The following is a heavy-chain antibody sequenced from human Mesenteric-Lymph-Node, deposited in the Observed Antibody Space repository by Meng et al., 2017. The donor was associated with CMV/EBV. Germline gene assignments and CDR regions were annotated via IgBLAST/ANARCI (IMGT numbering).Heavy chain of an antibody. D-gene: IGHD2-15*01. Sequence: YGGSFSGYYWSWIPRHPGEGLGWIGEINHSGSTNSPPSLKSRVTISVDTSKNQFSLKLSSVTAADTAVYYCARGPHRIFRPYYFDYWGQGTLVTVSS. CDR3: ARGPHRIFRPYYFDY. J-gene: IGHJ4*02. CDR1: GGSFSGYY. CDR2: INHSGST. V-gene: IGHV4-34*01.